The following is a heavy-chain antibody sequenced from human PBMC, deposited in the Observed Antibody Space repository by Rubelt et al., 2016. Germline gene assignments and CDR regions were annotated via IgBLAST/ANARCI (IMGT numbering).Heavy chain of an antibody. CDR1: DYTFTSYG. CDR2: ISAYDGNT. Sequence: QVQLVQSGAEVKKPGASVKVSCKASDYTFTSYGISWVRQAPGQGLEWTGWISAYDGNTNYAQKLQGRVTMTTDTSTSTAYMELRSLRSDDTAVYFCARDQLALYAFDIWGQGTMVTVSS. J-gene: IGHJ3*02. D-gene: IGHD1-1*01. CDR3: ARDQLALYAFDI. V-gene: IGHV1-18*01.